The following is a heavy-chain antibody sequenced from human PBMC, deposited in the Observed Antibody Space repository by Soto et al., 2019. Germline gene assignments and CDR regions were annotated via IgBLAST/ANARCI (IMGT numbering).Heavy chain of an antibody. CDR1: GGSISSYY. V-gene: IGHV4-59*08. Sequence: QVQLQESGPGLVKPSETLSLTCTVSGGSISSYYWSWIRQPPGKGLEWIGYIYYSGSTNYNPSLKSRVTISVDTSKNQFSLKLSSVTAAYTAVYYCARHGIAVAGTFDYWGQGTLVTVAS. CDR3: ARHGIAVAGTFDY. D-gene: IGHD6-19*01. CDR2: IYYSGST. J-gene: IGHJ4*02.